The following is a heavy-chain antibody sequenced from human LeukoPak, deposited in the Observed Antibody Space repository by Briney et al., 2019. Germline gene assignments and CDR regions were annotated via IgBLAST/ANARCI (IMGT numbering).Heavy chain of an antibody. Sequence: PGGSLRLSCAASGFPFSSYGMHWVRQAPGKGLEWVAFIRYDGTNKDHADSVKGRFTISRDNAKNSLYLQMNSLRAEDTAVYYCARDPTQWLRYGYFDYWGQGTLVTVSS. CDR3: ARDPTQWLRYGYFDY. CDR1: GFPFSSYG. J-gene: IGHJ4*02. CDR2: IRYDGTNK. V-gene: IGHV3-30*02. D-gene: IGHD5-12*01.